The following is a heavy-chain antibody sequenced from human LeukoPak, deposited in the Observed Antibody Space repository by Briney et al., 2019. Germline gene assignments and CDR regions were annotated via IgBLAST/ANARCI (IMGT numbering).Heavy chain of an antibody. J-gene: IGHJ6*03. D-gene: IGHD6-13*01. CDR2: INTYSGNP. CDR1: GYTFTSYA. CDR3: ARVSVIAAAGTPHYYYYMDV. V-gene: IGHV7-4-1*02. Sequence: ASVKVSCKASGYTFTSYAMNWVRQAPGQGLEWMGWINTYSGNPTYAQGFTGRFVLSLDTSVSTAYLQISSLKAEDTAVYYCARVSVIAAAGTPHYYYYMDVWGKGTTVTVSS.